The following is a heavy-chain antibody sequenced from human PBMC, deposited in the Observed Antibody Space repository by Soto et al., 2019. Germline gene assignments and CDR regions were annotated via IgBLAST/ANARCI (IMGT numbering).Heavy chain of an antibody. CDR1: GFTCRGNA. V-gene: IGHV3-23*01. CDR2: ISGSGSFT. Sequence: RRLACPASGFTCRGNARSWVRQAPGKGLEWISAISGSGSFTHYADSVRGRFTISRDNSQNQLYLQMNNLRGDDTAMYYCAKIPTGSGSSKFDYWGQGIQVTVPS. J-gene: IGHJ4*02. CDR3: AKIPTGSGSSKFDY. D-gene: IGHD3-10*01.